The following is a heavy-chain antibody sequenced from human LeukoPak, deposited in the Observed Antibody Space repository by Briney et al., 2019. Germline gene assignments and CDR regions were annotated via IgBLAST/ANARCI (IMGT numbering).Heavy chain of an antibody. Sequence: ASVKVSCKASGYTFTGYYMHWVRQAPGQGLEWMGRINPNSGGTNYAQKFQGRVTMTRDTSISTAYMELSRLRSDDTAVYYCARSRDGYNYGDFDYWGQGTLVTVSS. CDR1: GYTFTGYY. J-gene: IGHJ4*02. CDR2: INPNSGGT. D-gene: IGHD5-24*01. V-gene: IGHV1-2*06. CDR3: ARSRDGYNYGDFDY.